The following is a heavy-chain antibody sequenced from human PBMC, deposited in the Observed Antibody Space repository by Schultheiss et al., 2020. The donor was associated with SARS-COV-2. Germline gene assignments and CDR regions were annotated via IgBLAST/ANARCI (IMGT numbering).Heavy chain of an antibody. CDR2: IYYSGST. D-gene: IGHD6-13*01. Sequence: SETLSLTCTVSGGSISSYYWSWIRQPPGKGLEWIGSIYYSGSTNYNPSLRSRVSISLDTSKNQFSLKLSSVTAADTAVYYCARHRSWYDYWGQGTLVTVSS. CDR3: ARHRSWYDY. CDR1: GGSISSYY. V-gene: IGHV4-59*01. J-gene: IGHJ4*02.